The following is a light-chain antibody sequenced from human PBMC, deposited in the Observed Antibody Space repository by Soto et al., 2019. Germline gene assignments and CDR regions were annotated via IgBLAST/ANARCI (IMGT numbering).Light chain of an antibody. J-gene: IGLJ1*01. CDR2: DVC. Sequence: QSALTQPASVSGSPGQSIAISCTGTSSDVGGYNYVSWYQQHPGKAPKLMIYDVCNRPSGVSNRFSGSKSGNTASLTISGLQAEDEADYYCSSYTSSGTYVFGTGTKLTVL. CDR3: SSYTSSGTYV. V-gene: IGLV2-14*01. CDR1: SSDVGGYNY.